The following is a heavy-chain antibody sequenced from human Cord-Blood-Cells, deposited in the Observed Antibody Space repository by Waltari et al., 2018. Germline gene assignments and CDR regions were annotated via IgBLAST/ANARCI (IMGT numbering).Heavy chain of an antibody. CDR3: ARVRGSSGWYYYYYGMDV. CDR1: GGSISSYY. CDR2: IYYSGST. V-gene: IGHV4-59*01. D-gene: IGHD6-19*01. Sequence: QVQLQESGPGLVKPSETLSLTCTVSGGSISSYYWSWIRQPPGKGLEWIGYIYYSGSTNYNPSLKSRVTISVDTSKNQFSLKLSSVTAADTAVYYCARVRGSSGWYYYYYGMDVWGQGTKV. J-gene: IGHJ6*02.